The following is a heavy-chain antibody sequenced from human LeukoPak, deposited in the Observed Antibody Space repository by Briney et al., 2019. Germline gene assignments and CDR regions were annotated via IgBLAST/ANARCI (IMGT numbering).Heavy chain of an antibody. CDR2: ISSSSSYI. CDR3: ARATSSSSHYYYYYYMDV. CDR1: GFTFSSYS. V-gene: IGHV3-21*01. D-gene: IGHD6-6*01. J-gene: IGHJ6*03. Sequence: PGGSLRLSCAASGFTFSSYSMNWVRQAPGKGLEWVSSISSSSSYIYYADSVKGRFTISRDNAKNSLYLQMNSLRAEDTAVYYCARATSSSSHYYYYYYMDVWGKGTTVTVSS.